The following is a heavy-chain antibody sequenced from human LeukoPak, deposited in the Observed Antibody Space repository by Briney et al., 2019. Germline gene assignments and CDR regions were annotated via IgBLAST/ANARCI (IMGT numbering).Heavy chain of an antibody. J-gene: IGHJ4*02. D-gene: IGHD3-22*01. CDR3: ARSNSAYFYDSFGYYYRW. Sequence: GESLKISCKGSGYNFANYWIGWVRQMPGKGLEWMGIIYPDDSDTRYGPSFQGQVTISADKSISTAYLQWSSLKASDTAMYYCARSNSAYFYDSFGYYYRWWGQGTLVTVSS. CDR2: IYPDDSDT. V-gene: IGHV5-51*01. CDR1: GYNFANYW.